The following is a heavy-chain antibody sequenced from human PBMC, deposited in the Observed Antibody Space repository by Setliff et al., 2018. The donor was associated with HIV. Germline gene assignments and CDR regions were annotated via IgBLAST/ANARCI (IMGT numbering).Heavy chain of an antibody. V-gene: IGHV1-69*05. J-gene: IGHJ5*02. CDR2: ITPIFGTA. D-gene: IGHD2-15*01. Sequence: SVKVSCKASGYTFTGYYVHWVRQAPGQGLEWMGGITPIFGTANYAQKFQGRVTITTDESTSTAYMELSSLRSEDTAVYYCARDRAVVVAATLGGWFDPWGQGTLVTVSS. CDR1: GYTFTGYY. CDR3: ARDRAVVVAATLGGWFDP.